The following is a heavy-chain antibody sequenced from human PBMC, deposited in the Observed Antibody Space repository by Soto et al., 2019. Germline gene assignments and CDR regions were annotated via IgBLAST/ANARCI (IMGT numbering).Heavy chain of an antibody. J-gene: IGHJ4*02. V-gene: IGHV4-31*03. CDR3: ARGDSTVSSVFDY. Sequence: SETLSLTCTVSGGPFRAGGYYGIWIRQAPGKGLEWIGYILQNGDTSYNPPLKSRVTISADTSKRQFSLKLTSVTAADTAVYYCARGDSTVSSVFDYWGQGLLVTVSS. CDR2: ILQNGDT. D-gene: IGHD4-17*01. CDR1: GGPFRAGGYY.